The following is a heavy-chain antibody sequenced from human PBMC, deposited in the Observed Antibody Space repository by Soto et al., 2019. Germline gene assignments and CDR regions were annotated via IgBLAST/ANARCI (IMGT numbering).Heavy chain of an antibody. V-gene: IGHV4-59*01. CDR3: AREVRGYYDFWSGPSYYGMDV. J-gene: IGHJ6*02. CDR1: GGSISSYY. Sequence: PSETLSLTCTVSGGSISSYYWSWIRQPPGKGLEWIGYIYYSGSTNYNPSLKSRVTISVDTSKNQFSLKLSSVTAADTAVYYCAREVRGYYDFWSGPSYYGMDVWGQGTTVTVSS. D-gene: IGHD3-3*01. CDR2: IYYSGST.